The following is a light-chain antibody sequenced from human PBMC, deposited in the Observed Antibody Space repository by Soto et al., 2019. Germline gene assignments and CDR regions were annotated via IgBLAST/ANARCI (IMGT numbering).Light chain of an antibody. Sequence: EVVLTQSPVTLSLSPGESATLSCRASQSFRGLLAWYQQKPGQAPRLLIYSVSSRDTDIPARFSGGGSGTEFTLTINSLQTEDFGVYYCQQYNVWPQTFGQGTKVDIK. CDR3: QQYNVWPQT. V-gene: IGKV3-15*01. CDR2: SVS. J-gene: IGKJ1*01. CDR1: QSFRGL.